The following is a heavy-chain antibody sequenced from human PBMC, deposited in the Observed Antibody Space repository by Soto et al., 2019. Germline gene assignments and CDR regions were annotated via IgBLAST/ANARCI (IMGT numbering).Heavy chain of an antibody. CDR3: ARGRESRSIFDY. D-gene: IGHD6-13*01. V-gene: IGHV3-53*01. CDR2: IDTGGST. Sequence: EVQLVESGGDLIQPGGSLRLSCAASGFTVSSSYMTWVRQAPGKGLEWVSVIDTGGSTYYSDSVKGRFTISRDNSRNTLNLQMDSLRAEDTAVYYCARGRESRSIFDYWGQGTLVTVSS. J-gene: IGHJ4*02. CDR1: GFTVSSSY.